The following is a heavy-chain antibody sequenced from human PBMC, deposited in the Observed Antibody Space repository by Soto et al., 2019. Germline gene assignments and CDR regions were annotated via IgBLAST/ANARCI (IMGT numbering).Heavy chain of an antibody. CDR2: IYYSGST. D-gene: IGHD4-17*01. Sequence: SETLSLTCTVSGGSISSGDYYWSWIRQPPGKGLEWIGYIYYSGSTYYNPSLKSRVTISVDTSKNQFSLKLSSVTAADTAVYYCAREGGATVTTPSDYYHGMDVWGQGTTVTVS. CDR1: GGSISSGDYY. CDR3: AREGGATVTTPSDYYHGMDV. J-gene: IGHJ6*02. V-gene: IGHV4-30-4*01.